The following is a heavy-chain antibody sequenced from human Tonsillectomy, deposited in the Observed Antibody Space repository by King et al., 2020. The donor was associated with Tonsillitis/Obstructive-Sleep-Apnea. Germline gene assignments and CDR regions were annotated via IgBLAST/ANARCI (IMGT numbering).Heavy chain of an antibody. J-gene: IGHJ3*02. CDR2: INSDGSST. CDR1: GFTFSSYW. V-gene: IGHV3-74*01. Sequence: VQLVESGGGLVQPGGSLRLSCAASGFTFSSYWMHWVRQAPGKGLVWVSRINSDGSSTSYADSVKGRFTISRDNAKNTLYLQMNSLRAEDTAVYYCARDLRPSSGWYLDDAFDIWGQGTMVTVSS. CDR3: ARDLRPSSGWYLDDAFDI. D-gene: IGHD6-19*01.